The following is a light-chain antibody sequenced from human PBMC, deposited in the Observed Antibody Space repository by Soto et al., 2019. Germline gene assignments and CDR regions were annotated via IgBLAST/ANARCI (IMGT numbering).Light chain of an antibody. V-gene: IGLV2-23*01. J-gene: IGLJ2*01. CDR3: CSSAGRV. CDR1: ISDVGVYNF. Sequence: QSVLTQPASVSGSPGQSMTISCTGTISDVGVYNFVSWYQQHPGRAPKLIIYEGYKRPSRVSNRFSGSKSDNTASLTISGLQAQDEADYYCCSSAGRVFGGGTQLTVL. CDR2: EGY.